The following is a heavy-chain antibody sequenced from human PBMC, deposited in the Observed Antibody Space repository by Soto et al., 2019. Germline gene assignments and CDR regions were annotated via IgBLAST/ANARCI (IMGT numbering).Heavy chain of an antibody. CDR3: ARAYSSGWYNGY. Sequence: VQLVESGGGLVKPGGSLRLSCAASGFTFSSYSMNWVRQAPGKGLEWVSSISSSSSYIYYADSVKGRFTISRDNAKNSLYVQMNSLRAEDTAVYYCARAYSSGWYNGYWGQGTLVTVSS. CDR1: GFTFSSYS. CDR2: ISSSSSYI. V-gene: IGHV3-21*01. D-gene: IGHD6-19*01. J-gene: IGHJ4*02.